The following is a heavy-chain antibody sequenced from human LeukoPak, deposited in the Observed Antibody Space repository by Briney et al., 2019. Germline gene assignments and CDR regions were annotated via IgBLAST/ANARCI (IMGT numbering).Heavy chain of an antibody. J-gene: IGHJ4*02. CDR3: ARDGRYFDWLDY. D-gene: IGHD3-9*01. CDR1: GVSISGYY. CDR2: ISTSGST. V-gene: IGHV4-4*07. Sequence: SETLSLTCTVSGVSISGYYWSWIRQPAGKGLEWIGRISTSGSTNYNPSLKSRVTMSVDTSKNQFSLKLSSVTAADTAVYYCARDGRYFDWLDYWGQGTLVSVSS.